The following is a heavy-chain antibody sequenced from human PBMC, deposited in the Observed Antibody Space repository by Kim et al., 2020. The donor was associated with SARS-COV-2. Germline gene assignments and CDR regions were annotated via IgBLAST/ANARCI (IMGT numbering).Heavy chain of an antibody. D-gene: IGHD3-10*01. CDR2: ISTSGYSI. V-gene: IGHV3-48*03. CDR1: GFTFSRYE. J-gene: IGHJ4*02. Sequence: GGSLRLSCAASGFTFSRYEMNWVRQAPGKGLEWVSYISTSGYSIYDADSVKGRFTISRDNAKNSLYLQMNSLRAEDTAVYYCARDGEMDYWGQGTLVTVSS. CDR3: ARDGEMDY.